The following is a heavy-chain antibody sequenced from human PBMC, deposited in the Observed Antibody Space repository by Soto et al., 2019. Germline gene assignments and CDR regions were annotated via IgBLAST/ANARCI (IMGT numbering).Heavy chain of an antibody. J-gene: IGHJ6*03. CDR2: MNPYNGNT. CDR3: AREEWLNYMDV. Sequence: ASVKVSCKASGYTFTSYGISWVRQAPGQGLEWMGWMNPYNGNTNYAQKFQGRVTMTRNTSTSTAYMELSSLRSEDTAVYYCAREEWLNYMDVWGKGTTVTVSS. D-gene: IGHD6-19*01. CDR1: GYTFTSYG. V-gene: IGHV1-18*01.